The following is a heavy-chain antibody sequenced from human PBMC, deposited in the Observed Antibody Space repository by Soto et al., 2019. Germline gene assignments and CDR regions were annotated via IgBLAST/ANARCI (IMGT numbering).Heavy chain of an antibody. CDR1: GGSISSYY. CDR3: VRVRGGAVAGPLFDY. D-gene: IGHD6-19*01. CDR2: IYYSGST. V-gene: IGHV4-59*01. Sequence: SETLSLTCTVSGGSISSYYWSWIRQPPGKGLEWIGYIYYSGSTNYNPSLKSRVTISVDTSKNQFSLKLSSVTAADTAVYYCVRVRGGAVAGPLFDYWGQGTLVTVSS. J-gene: IGHJ4*02.